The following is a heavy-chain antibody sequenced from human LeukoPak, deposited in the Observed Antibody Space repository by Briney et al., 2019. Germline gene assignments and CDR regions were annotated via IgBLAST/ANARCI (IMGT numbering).Heavy chain of an antibody. J-gene: IGHJ4*02. CDR3: ARDAARGGDFDS. CDR2: INEDGSTT. Sequence: GGSLGLSCAASGFTFRSYWMGWVRQTPGKGLEWLANINEDGSTTYYVDSVKGRFTISRNNADNSLYLQMNSLRAEDTAVYYCARDAARGGDFDSWGQGTLVTVSS. D-gene: IGHD2-15*01. CDR1: GFTFRSYW. V-gene: IGHV3-7*01.